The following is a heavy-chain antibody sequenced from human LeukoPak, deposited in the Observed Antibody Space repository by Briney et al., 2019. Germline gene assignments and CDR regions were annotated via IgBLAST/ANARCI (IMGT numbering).Heavy chain of an antibody. CDR3: ASYGSRGAFDI. Sequence: SETLSLTCTVSGGSISSYYWSWIRQPPGKGLEWIGYIYYSGSTNCNPSLKSRVTISVDTSKNQFSLKLSSVTAADTAVYYCASYGSRGAFDIWGQGTMVTVSS. V-gene: IGHV4-59*01. CDR1: GGSISSYY. J-gene: IGHJ3*02. D-gene: IGHD4-17*01. CDR2: IYYSGST.